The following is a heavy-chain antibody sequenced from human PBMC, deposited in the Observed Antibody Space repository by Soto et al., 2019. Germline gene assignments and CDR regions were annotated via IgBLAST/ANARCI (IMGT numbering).Heavy chain of an antibody. CDR2: ISSSSSYI. V-gene: IGHV3-21*01. CDR3: ARDPTKTVYSSSWYWFDP. D-gene: IGHD6-13*01. CDR1: GFTFSSYS. J-gene: IGHJ5*02. Sequence: EVQLVESGGGLVKPGGSLKLSCAASGFTFSSYSMNWVREAPGKGWEWVSSISSSSSYIYYTDPVKGRFTISRDNAKNSLYLQMNSLRAEDTAVYYCARDPTKTVYSSSWYWFDPWGQGTLVTVSS.